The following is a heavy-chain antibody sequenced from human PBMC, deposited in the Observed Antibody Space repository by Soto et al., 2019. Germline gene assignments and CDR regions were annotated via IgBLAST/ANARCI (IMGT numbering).Heavy chain of an antibody. CDR2: ISNDGSNK. CDR3: AKVIRADSTSSNFYYYSGMDV. CDR1: GFSFSTYG. Sequence: QVQMVESGGGVVQPGRSLRLSCAASGFSFSTYGMHWVRQAPGKGLEWMAVISNDGSNKYYADSVKGRFTIPRDNSNDTLFLQMNSLRGEDTAIYYCAKVIRADSTSSNFYYYSGMDVWGQGTTVTVSS. V-gene: IGHV3-30*18. D-gene: IGHD6-6*01. J-gene: IGHJ6*02.